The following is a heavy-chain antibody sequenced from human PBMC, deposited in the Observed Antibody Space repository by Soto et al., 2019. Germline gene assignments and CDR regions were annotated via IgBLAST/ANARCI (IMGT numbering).Heavy chain of an antibody. J-gene: IGHJ4*02. CDR2: IYSGGST. Sequence: EVQLVESGGGLIQPGGSLRLSCAASGFTVSSNYMSWVRQAPGKGLEWVSVIYSGGSTYYADSVKGRFTISRDNSKNTLDLQMNSLRAEDTAVYYCARGVRSGWYDYFDYWGQGTLVTVSS. CDR3: ARGVRSGWYDYFDY. CDR1: GFTVSSNY. V-gene: IGHV3-53*01. D-gene: IGHD6-19*01.